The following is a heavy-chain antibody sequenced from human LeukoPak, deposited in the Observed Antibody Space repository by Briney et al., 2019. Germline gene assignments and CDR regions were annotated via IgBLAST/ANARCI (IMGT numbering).Heavy chain of an antibody. CDR1: GRSLTIYY. D-gene: IGHD2-2*01. V-gene: IGHV4-59*01. J-gene: IGHJ5*02. CDR2: LEYSGSI. Sequence: SEPLSLTCTLSGRSLTIYYWSWIRQPPGEGLECIGALEYSGSINYNATLKSRVTLTVHTSKNQYSLKMPSVTDADTAVYYCATLCTRASSFDRCGGGTVVTVSS. CDR3: ATLCTRASSFDR.